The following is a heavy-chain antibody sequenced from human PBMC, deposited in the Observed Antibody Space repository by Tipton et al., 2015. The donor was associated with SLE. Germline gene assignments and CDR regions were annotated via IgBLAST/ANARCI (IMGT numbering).Heavy chain of an antibody. D-gene: IGHD2-15*01. CDR1: GFTFSTYA. V-gene: IGHV3-23*01. CDR3: VKEMGYCSGGSCYRPFDH. CDR2: IGGSGVAT. Sequence: SLRLSCAASGFTFSTYAMNWVRQAPGKGLEWVSTIGGSGVATYYAESVKGRFTVSRDNLKTTLYLQMGSLRVEDTAVYYCVKEMGYCSGGSCYRPFDHWGQGTLVTVSS. J-gene: IGHJ4*02.